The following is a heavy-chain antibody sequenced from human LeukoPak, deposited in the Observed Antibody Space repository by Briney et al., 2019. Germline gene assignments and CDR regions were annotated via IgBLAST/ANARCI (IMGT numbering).Heavy chain of an antibody. D-gene: IGHD1-1*01. CDR2: SSTYDGNT. V-gene: IGHV1-18*01. CDR3: ARESNWAYYFDY. Sequence: ASVKVSCKASGYTFSSYGIGWVRQAPGQGLEWMGWSSTYDGNTKYAENFRDRVTMTTDTSSSTAYMDLRCLRSDDTAVYFCARESNWAYYFDYWGQGTLLTVSS. CDR1: GYTFSSYG. J-gene: IGHJ4*02.